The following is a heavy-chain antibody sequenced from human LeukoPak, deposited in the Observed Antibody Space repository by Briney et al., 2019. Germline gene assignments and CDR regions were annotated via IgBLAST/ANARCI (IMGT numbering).Heavy chain of an antibody. J-gene: IGHJ4*02. CDR3: ARVYIYGRSYFDY. Sequence: MTSETLSLTCTVSGFSISSGFYWGWIRQPPGKGLEWIGTIHGGGSTNYNPSLKSRVTISVDTSKNQFSLNPSSVTVADTAIYYCARVYIYGRSYFDYWGQGTLVTVSS. D-gene: IGHD4-17*01. V-gene: IGHV4-38-2*02. CDR2: IHGGGST. CDR1: GFSISSGFY.